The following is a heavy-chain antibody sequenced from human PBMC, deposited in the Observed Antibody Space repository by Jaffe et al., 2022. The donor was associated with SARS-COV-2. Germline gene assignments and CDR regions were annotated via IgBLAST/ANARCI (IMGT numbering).Heavy chain of an antibody. J-gene: IGHJ5*01. CDR1: GFTFSNFY. Sequence: EVQLVESGGGSVQPGGSLRLSCVASGFTFSNFYMSWVRQAPGKGPEWVANIKQGGSERYYVESVQGRFTISRDNAKNSVYLQMDTLRPEDTAVYFCAREAGGNWFSWGAENWFDSWGQGTLVTVSS. CDR2: IKQGGSER. CDR3: AREAGGNWFSWGAENWFDS. V-gene: IGHV3-7*01. D-gene: IGHD1-1*01.